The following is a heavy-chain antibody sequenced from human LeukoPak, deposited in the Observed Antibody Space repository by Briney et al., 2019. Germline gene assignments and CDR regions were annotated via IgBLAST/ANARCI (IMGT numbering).Heavy chain of an antibody. Sequence: QPGRSLRLSCTASGFTFSTYDMHWVRQAPGKGLGWVAVISYDGSNEYYADSVKGRFTISRDNSKSTLFLQMNSLRAEDTAVYYCAKAPNSYGSSLDYWGQGTLVTVSS. CDR2: ISYDGSNE. V-gene: IGHV3-30*18. J-gene: IGHJ4*02. CDR1: GFTFSTYD. D-gene: IGHD5-18*01. CDR3: AKAPNSYGSSLDY.